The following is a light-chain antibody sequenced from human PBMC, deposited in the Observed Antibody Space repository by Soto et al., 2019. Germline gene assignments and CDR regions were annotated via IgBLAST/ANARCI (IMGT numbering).Light chain of an antibody. Sequence: EIILTQSPSTLSLSPWEEVTFSCGASQSVTVNSLAWYQQKPGQAPRLLIYAASTRAAAVPDRFTGSGSGTDFALTISRLEPEDFGVYYCQQYGDSPLTSGPGTNVDIK. CDR3: QQYGDSPLT. CDR1: QSVTVNS. CDR2: AAS. J-gene: IGKJ3*01. V-gene: IGKV3-20*01.